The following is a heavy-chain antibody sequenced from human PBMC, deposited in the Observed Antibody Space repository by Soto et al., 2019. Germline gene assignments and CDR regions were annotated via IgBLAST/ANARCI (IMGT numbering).Heavy chain of an antibody. D-gene: IGHD3-3*01. Sequence: PSETLSLTCAVYGGSFSGYYWSWIRQPPGKGLEWIGEINHSGSTNYNPSLKSRVTISVDTSKNQFSLKLSSVTAANTAVYDCARRLLFVEGTPYCSYMDVSGQGISVTVSS. J-gene: IGHJ6*02. CDR2: INHSGST. V-gene: IGHV4-34*01. CDR3: ARRLLFVEGTPYCSYMDV. CDR1: GGSFSGYY.